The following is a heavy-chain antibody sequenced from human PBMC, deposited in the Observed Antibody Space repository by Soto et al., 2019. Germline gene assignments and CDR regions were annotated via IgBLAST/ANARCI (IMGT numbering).Heavy chain of an antibody. V-gene: IGHV3-53*04. J-gene: IGHJ3*02. Sequence: GGSLRLSCAASGFSVSSNYMTWVRQAPGKGLEWVSLIYSGGGTYYADSVEGRFTVSRHSSENTLSLQMNSLKTEDTAVYLCARSIPAAHAFDIWGQGTMVTVSS. CDR3: ARSIPAAHAFDI. CDR1: GFSVSSNY. CDR2: IYSGGGT. D-gene: IGHD6-13*01.